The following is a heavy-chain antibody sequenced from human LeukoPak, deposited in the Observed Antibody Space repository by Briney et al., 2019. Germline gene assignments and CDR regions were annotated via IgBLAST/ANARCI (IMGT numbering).Heavy chain of an antibody. Sequence: PSETLPLTCTVSGDSISGFSYYWGWIRQPPGKGLEWIGSIYYSGSTYYNPSLKSRVTISVDTSKNQFSLKLTSVTAADTAVYYCARQAGSCSSTSCYEIDYWGQGTLVTVSS. D-gene: IGHD2-2*01. CDR3: ARQAGSCSSTSCYEIDY. V-gene: IGHV4-39*01. J-gene: IGHJ4*02. CDR1: GDSISGFSYY. CDR2: IYYSGST.